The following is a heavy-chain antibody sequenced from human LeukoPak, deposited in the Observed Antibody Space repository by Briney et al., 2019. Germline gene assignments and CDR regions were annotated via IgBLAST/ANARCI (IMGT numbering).Heavy chain of an antibody. D-gene: IGHD3-22*01. V-gene: IGHV1-69*05. J-gene: IGHJ4*02. CDR3: ARGGLYDSSGYWLDY. CDR2: IIPIFGTA. Sequence: GASVKVSCKASGGTFSSYAISWVRQAPGQGLEWMGGIIPIFGTANYAQKFQGRVTITTDESTSTAYMELSSLRSEDTAVYYCARGGLYDSSGYWLDYWGQGTLVTVSS. CDR1: GGTFSSYA.